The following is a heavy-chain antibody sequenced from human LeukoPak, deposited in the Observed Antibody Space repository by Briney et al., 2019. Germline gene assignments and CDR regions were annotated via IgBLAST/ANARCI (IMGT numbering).Heavy chain of an antibody. J-gene: IGHJ1*01. Sequence: GGSLRLSCAASGFTFSSYGMRWVRQAPGKGLEWVAVISYDGSNKYYADSVKGRFTISRDNSKNTLYLQMNSLRAEDTAVYYCAKEYCGGDCHEYFQHWGQGTLVTVSS. V-gene: IGHV3-30*18. CDR3: AKEYCGGDCHEYFQH. CDR1: GFTFSSYG. D-gene: IGHD2-21*02. CDR2: ISYDGSNK.